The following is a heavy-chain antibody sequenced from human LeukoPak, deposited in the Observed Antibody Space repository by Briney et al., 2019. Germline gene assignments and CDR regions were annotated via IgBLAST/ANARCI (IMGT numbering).Heavy chain of an antibody. Sequence: GGSLRLSCAASGFTFSSYSMNWVRQAPGKGLEWVSCISSSSSYIYYADSVKGRFTISRDNAKNSPYLQMNSLRAEDTAVYYCARVLSGRGSLYYYYYYMDVWGKGTTVTISS. V-gene: IGHV3-21*04. CDR1: GFTFSSYS. D-gene: IGHD3-10*01. CDR3: ARVLSGRGSLYYYYYYMDV. CDR2: ISSSSSYI. J-gene: IGHJ6*03.